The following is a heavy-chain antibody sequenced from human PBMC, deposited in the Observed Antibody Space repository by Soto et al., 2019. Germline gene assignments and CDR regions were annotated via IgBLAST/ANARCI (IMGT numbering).Heavy chain of an antibody. D-gene: IGHD3-3*01. CDR1: GLSFGDNA. J-gene: IGHJ6*02. CDR3: ARDVGTQMDFWSTSGMDV. V-gene: IGHV3-30-3*01. CDR2: ITYDGSSK. Sequence: QVHLVESGGGVVQPGRSLRLSCAASGLSFGDNAMHWVRQAPGRGLGWVGVITYDGSSKYYADSVRGRFTISRDNSKSTLYLQMDSLITKDTAVYYCARDVGTQMDFWSTSGMDVWGQGTTVTVSS.